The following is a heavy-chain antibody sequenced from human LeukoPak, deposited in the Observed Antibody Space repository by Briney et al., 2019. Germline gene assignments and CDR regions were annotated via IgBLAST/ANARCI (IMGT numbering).Heavy chain of an antibody. D-gene: IGHD1-1*01. CDR2: IYWDDDK. CDR1: GFSLSTSGVG. V-gene: IGHV2-5*02. CDR3: AHRERSRAYYGMDV. J-gene: IGHJ6*04. Sequence: SGPTLVKPTQTLTLTCTFSGFSLSTSGVGVGWNRQPPGKALEWLALIYWDDDKRYSPSLKSRLTITKDTSKNQVVLTMTNMDPVDTATYYCAHRERSRAYYGMDVWGKGTTVTVSS.